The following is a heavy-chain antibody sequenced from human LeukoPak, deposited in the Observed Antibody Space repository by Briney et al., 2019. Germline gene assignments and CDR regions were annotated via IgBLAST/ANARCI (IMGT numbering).Heavy chain of an antibody. CDR1: GFTFDDYA. D-gene: IGHD3-10*01. J-gene: IGHJ5*02. CDR3: TRATVLYYFFDP. V-gene: IGHV3-49*04. Sequence: SLRLSCAASGFTFDDYAMRWVRQAPGKGLERVGFIRSKAYGGTTEYTASVKGRFTISRDDSKSIAYLQMNSLKTEDTAVYYCTRATVLYYFFDPWGQGTLVTVSS. CDR2: IRSKAYGGTT.